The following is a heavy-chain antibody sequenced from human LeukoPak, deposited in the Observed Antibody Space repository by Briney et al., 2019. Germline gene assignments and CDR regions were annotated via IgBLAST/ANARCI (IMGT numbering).Heavy chain of an antibody. J-gene: IGHJ3*02. Sequence: GGSLRLSCAASGFTFSSYAMHWVRQAPGKGLEWVAVIWYDGSNKYYADSVKGRFTISRDNSKNTLYLQMNSLRAEDTAVYYCARDTYYYDSSGYNDAFDIWGQGTMVTVSS. CDR1: GFTFSSYA. CDR2: IWYDGSNK. V-gene: IGHV3-33*08. D-gene: IGHD3-22*01. CDR3: ARDTYYYDSSGYNDAFDI.